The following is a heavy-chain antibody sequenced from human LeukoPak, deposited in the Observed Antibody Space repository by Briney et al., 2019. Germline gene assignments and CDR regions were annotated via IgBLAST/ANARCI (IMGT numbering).Heavy chain of an antibody. V-gene: IGHV3-30-3*01. CDR1: GFTFSSYA. Sequence: PGGSLRLSCAASGFTFSSYAMHWVRQAPGKGLEWVAVISYDGSNKYYADSVKGRFTISRDNSKNTLYLQMNSLRAEDTAVYYCAKDRPIVGSYDAFDIWGQGTMVTVSS. CDR2: ISYDGSNK. CDR3: AKDRPIVGSYDAFDI. J-gene: IGHJ3*02. D-gene: IGHD1-26*01.